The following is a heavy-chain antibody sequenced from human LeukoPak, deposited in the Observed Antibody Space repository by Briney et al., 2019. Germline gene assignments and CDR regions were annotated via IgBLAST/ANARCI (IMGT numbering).Heavy chain of an antibody. D-gene: IGHD3-22*01. J-gene: IGHJ4*02. V-gene: IGHV3-30*04. Sequence: PGGSLRLSCAASGFTFSTFAMIWVRQSPGKGLEWVALISYDGSNKYYADSVKGRFTISRDNSKNTLYLQMNSLRAEDTAVYYCARGYYDSSGYVNYWGQGTLVTVSS. CDR3: ARGYYDSSGYVNY. CDR2: ISYDGSNK. CDR1: GFTFSTFA.